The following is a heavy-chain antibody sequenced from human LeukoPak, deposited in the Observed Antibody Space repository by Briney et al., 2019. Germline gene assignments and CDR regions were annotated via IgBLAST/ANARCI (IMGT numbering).Heavy chain of an antibody. J-gene: IGHJ3*02. V-gene: IGHV1-69*04. D-gene: IGHD2-15*01. CDR2: IIPILGIA. CDR3: ARETDIVVVVAAHPGAFDI. Sequence: SVKVSCKASGGTFSSYTISWVRHAPGQGLEWMGRIIPILGIANYAQKFQGRVTITADKSTSTAYMELSSLRSEDTAVYYCARETDIVVVVAAHPGAFDIWGQGTMVTVSS. CDR1: GGTFSSYT.